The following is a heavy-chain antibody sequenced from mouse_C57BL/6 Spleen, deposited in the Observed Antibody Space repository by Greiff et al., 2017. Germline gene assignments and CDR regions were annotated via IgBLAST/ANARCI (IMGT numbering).Heavy chain of an antibody. Sequence: QVQLQQSGAELVKPGASVKLSCKASGYTFTEYTIHWVKQRPGQGLEWIGWFYPGGGCIKYKEKFKDKTTLTTDNSSNTGYMELSRVTSEDSAVYFCARREPHYYCGSSSGWYFDVWGTGTTVTVSS. V-gene: IGHV1-62-2*01. CDR3: ARREPHYYCGSSSGWYFDV. J-gene: IGHJ1*03. CDR2: FYPGGGCI. D-gene: IGHD1-1*01. CDR1: GYTFTEYT.